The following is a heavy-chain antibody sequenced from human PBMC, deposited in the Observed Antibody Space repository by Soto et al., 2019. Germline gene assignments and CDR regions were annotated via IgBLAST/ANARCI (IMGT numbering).Heavy chain of an antibody. V-gene: IGHV4-30-2*01. CDR2: IYHSGST. CDR1: GASISSGGYS. Sequence: TLSLTGPVSGASISSGGYSWSWIRQPPGKGLEWIGYIYHSGSTYYNPSLKSRVTISVDRSKNQFSLKLSSVTAADTAVYYCASQGPFGAFDIWGQGTMVAV. CDR3: ASQGPFGAFDI. J-gene: IGHJ3*02. D-gene: IGHD3-10*01.